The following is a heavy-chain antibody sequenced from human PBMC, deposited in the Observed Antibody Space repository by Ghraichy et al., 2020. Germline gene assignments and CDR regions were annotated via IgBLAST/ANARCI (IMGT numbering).Heavy chain of an antibody. CDR2: ISYDGSNK. D-gene: IGHD3-3*01. V-gene: IGHV3-30-3*01. CDR1: GFTFSSYA. Sequence: GGSLRLSCAASGFTFSSYAMHWVRQAPGKGLEWVAVISYDGSNKYYADSVKGRFTISRDNSKNTLYLQMNSLRAEDTAVYYCAREITIFGAEAGWFDPWGQGTLVTVSS. J-gene: IGHJ5*02. CDR3: AREITIFGAEAGWFDP.